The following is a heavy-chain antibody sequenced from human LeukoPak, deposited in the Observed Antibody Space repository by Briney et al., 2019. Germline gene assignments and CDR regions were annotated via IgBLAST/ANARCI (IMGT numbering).Heavy chain of an antibody. CDR3: ARDRDYGDSYYFDY. D-gene: IGHD4-17*01. CDR2: IRYDGSNK. CDR1: GFIFSSYG. J-gene: IGHJ4*02. Sequence: GGSLRLSCAASGFIFSSYGMHWVRQAPGKGLEWVAVIRYDGSNKYYADSVKGRFTISRDNSKNTLYLQMNSLRAEDTAVYYCARDRDYGDSYYFDYWGQGTLVTVSS. V-gene: IGHV3-33*01.